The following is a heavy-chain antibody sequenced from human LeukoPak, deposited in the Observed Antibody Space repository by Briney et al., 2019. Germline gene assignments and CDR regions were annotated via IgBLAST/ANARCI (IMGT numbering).Heavy chain of an antibody. J-gene: IGHJ6*03. V-gene: IGHV4-59*12. Sequence: PSETLSLTCTVSGGSISSYYWTWIRQPPGKGLEWIGDISYSGNTNYNPSLKSRVIISVDTSKNQVSLKLSSVTAADTAVYYCARAGERFYYYYMDVWGKGTTVTVSS. D-gene: IGHD7-27*01. CDR2: ISYSGNT. CDR3: ARAGERFYYYYMDV. CDR1: GGSISSYY.